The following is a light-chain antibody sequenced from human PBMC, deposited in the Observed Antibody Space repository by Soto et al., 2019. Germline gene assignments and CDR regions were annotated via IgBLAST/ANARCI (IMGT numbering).Light chain of an antibody. CDR2: DVS. Sequence: QSVLTQPRSVSGSPGQSVTISCTGTSSDVGGYNYVSWYQQHPGKAPKLMIYDVSKRPSGVPDRFSGSKSGNTASLTLSGLQAEDDADYYCCSYAGSYYVFGTGTKVTVL. CDR3: CSYAGSYYV. J-gene: IGLJ1*01. V-gene: IGLV2-11*01. CDR1: SSDVGGYNY.